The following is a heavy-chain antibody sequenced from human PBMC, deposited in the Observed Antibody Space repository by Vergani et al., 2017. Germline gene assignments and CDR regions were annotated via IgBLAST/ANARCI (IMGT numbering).Heavy chain of an antibody. J-gene: IGHJ6*03. CDR1: GGSISSGSYY. D-gene: IGHD6-13*01. V-gene: IGHV4-61*02. CDR3: ARAGYSSSWYDYYYYYMDV. CDR2: IYHSGST. Sequence: QVQLQESGPGLVKPSQTLSLTCTVSGGSISSGSYYWSWIRQPAGKGLEWIGRIYHSGSTYYNPSLKSRVTISVDTSKNQFSLKLSSVTAADTAVYYCARAGYSSSWYDYYYYYMDVWGKGTTVTVSS.